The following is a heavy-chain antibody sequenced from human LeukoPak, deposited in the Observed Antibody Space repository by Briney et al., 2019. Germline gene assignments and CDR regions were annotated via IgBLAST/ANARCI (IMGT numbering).Heavy chain of an antibody. CDR1: GYTFTNYD. V-gene: IGHV1-8*01. D-gene: IGHD6-13*01. CDR3: ARGPPESSCSDH. J-gene: IGHJ5*02. CDR2: MSPNSAKT. Sequence: GASVKVSCKASGYTFTNYDINWVRQASGQGLEWMGWMSPNSAKTGYAQKFQGRVIMTMNTSISTVYMELSSLRSDDSAVYYCARGPPESSCSDHWGQGTLVTVSS.